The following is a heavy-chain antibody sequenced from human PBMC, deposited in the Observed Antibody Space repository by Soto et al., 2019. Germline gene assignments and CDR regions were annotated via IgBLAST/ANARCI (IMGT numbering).Heavy chain of an antibody. CDR3: DRLQYTVVTISVR. Sequence: SKPLSLTSAVSGGSFSGYYWSWIRQPPGKGLEWIGEINHSGSTNYNPSLKSRVTISVDTSKNQFSLKLSSVTAADTAVYYCDRLQYTVVTISVRWGQGTTVTVS. CDR2: INHSGST. CDR1: GGSFSGYY. J-gene: IGHJ6*02. D-gene: IGHD2-21*02. V-gene: IGHV4-34*01.